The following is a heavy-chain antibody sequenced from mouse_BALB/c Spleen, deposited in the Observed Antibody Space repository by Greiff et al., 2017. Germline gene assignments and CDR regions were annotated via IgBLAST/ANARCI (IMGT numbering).Heavy chain of an antibody. CDR1: GYTFTSYW. J-gene: IGHJ4*01. CDR2: INPSTGYT. Sequence: QVQLQQSGAELAKPGASVKISCTASGYTFTSYWMHWVKQRPGQGLEWIGYINPSTGYTEYNQKFKDKATLTADKSSSTAYLQLSSLTSEDSAVYYCERRWDGDMDYWGPGTSVTVSS. CDR3: ERRWDGDMDY. D-gene: IGHD4-1*01. V-gene: IGHV1-7*01.